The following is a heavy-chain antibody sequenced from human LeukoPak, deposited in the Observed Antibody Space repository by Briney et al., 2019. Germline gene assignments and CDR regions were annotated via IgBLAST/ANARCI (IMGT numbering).Heavy chain of an antibody. J-gene: IGHJ4*02. CDR2: INPSGGST. Sequence: ASVKVSCKASGYTFTGYYMHWVRQAPGQGLEWMGIINPSGGSTSYAQKFQGRVTMTRDTSTSTVYMELSSLRSEDTAVYYCARGYYYYDSSGYYLDYWGQGTLVTVSS. CDR3: ARGYYYYDSSGYYLDY. CDR1: GYTFTGYY. D-gene: IGHD3-22*01. V-gene: IGHV1-46*01.